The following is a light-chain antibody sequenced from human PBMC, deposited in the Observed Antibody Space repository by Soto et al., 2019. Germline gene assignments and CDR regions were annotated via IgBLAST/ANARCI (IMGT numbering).Light chain of an antibody. V-gene: IGLV2-14*01. CDR2: EVT. CDR1: TGDVGGYDY. CDR3: SSHTSGNTRV. J-gene: IGLJ1*01. Sequence: QSVLTQPASVSGSPGQSITIPCTGTTGDVGGYDYVSWYQQYPYKAPKLIIYEVTNRPSGISNRFSGSKSGNTAFLTIYGLQAEDEADYYCSSHTSGNTRVFGTGTKVTVL.